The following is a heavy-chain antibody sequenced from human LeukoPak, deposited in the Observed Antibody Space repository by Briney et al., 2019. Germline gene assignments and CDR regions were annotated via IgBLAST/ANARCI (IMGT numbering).Heavy chain of an antibody. CDR1: GYIFTNYW. CDR2: IYPGDSDT. CDR3: ARQSPYDFWSGYLLTDY. J-gene: IGHJ4*02. D-gene: IGHD3-3*01. Sequence: GESLKISCKGSGYIFTNYWIGWVRQMPGKGLEWMGIIYPGDSDTRYSPSFQGQVTLSADKSISTAYLQWSSLKASDTAMYYCARQSPYDFWSGYLLTDYWGQGTLVTVSS. V-gene: IGHV5-51*01.